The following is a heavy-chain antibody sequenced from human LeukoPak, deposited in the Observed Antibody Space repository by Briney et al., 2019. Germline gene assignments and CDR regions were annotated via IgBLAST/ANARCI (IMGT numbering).Heavy chain of an antibody. CDR3: AKVESSSSPRDY. CDR2: ISYDGSNK. J-gene: IGHJ4*02. Sequence: GGSLRLSCAASGFTFSSYEMNWVRQAPGKGLEWVAVISYDGSNKYYADSVKGRFTISRDNSKNTLYLQMNSLRAEDTAVYYCAKVESSSSPRDYWGQGTLVTVSS. V-gene: IGHV3-30*18. CDR1: GFTFSSYE. D-gene: IGHD6-13*01.